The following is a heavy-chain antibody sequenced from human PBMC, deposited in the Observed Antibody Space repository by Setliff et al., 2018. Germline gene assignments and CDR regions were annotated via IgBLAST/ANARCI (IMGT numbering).Heavy chain of an antibody. CDR3: AKGGGRYHSDS. J-gene: IGHJ4*02. Sequence: SETLSLTCSVSGGSISSKAVSWTWIRQHPGKGLEWIGAISHGGTTHYNPSLMSRVAFSVDTSNNAFYVRLTYVTDADTAVYYCAKGGGRYHSDSWGQGILVTVSS. V-gene: IGHV4-31*03. D-gene: IGHD1-1*01. CDR2: ISHGGTT. CDR1: GGSISSKAVS.